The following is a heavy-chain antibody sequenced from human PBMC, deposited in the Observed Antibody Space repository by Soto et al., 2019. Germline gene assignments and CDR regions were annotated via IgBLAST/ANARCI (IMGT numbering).Heavy chain of an antibody. J-gene: IGHJ6*02. V-gene: IGHV1-46*01. D-gene: IGHD2-15*01. CDR3: ASTLALPPCSGGSCYRLQVLYYYYGMDV. CDR2: INPSGGST. Sequence: ASVKVSCKASGYTFTSYYMHWVRQAPGQGLEWMGIINPSGGSTSYAQKFQGRVTMTRDTSTSTVYMELSSLRSEDTAVYYCASTLALPPCSGGSCYRLQVLYYYYGMDVWGQGTTVTVSS. CDR1: GYTFTSYY.